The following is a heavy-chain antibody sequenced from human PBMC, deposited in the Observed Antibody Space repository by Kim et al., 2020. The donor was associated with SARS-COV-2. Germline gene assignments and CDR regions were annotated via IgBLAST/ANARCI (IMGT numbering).Heavy chain of an antibody. D-gene: IGHD1-26*01. CDR2: IWYDGSKK. J-gene: IGHJ4*02. Sequence: GGSLRLSCGASGFIFNTYGMHWVRQAPGKGLEWVAFIWYDGSKKYYADSVKGRFTISRDNSKNTIYLQMDILRDEDTATYYCAKGEGNYHLDYWGQGALV. V-gene: IGHV3-30*02. CDR3: AKGEGNYHLDY. CDR1: GFIFNTYG.